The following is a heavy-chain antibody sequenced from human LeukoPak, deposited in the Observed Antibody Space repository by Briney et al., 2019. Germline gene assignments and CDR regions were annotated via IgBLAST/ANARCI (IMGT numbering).Heavy chain of an antibody. Sequence: PGGSLRLSCAASGFTFSSYTMNWVRQAPGKGLEWVSSISSSSTYIYYADSLKGRFTISRDNSKNTLYLQMNSLRAEDTAVYYCAKVSSYYDSSGYSHLLHWGQGTLVTVSS. CDR2: ISSSSTYI. CDR1: GFTFSSYT. D-gene: IGHD3-22*01. V-gene: IGHV3-21*01. J-gene: IGHJ4*02. CDR3: AKVSSYYDSSGYSHLLH.